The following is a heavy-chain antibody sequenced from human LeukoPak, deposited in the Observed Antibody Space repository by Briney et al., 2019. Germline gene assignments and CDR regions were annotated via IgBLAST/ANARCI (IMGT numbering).Heavy chain of an antibody. CDR3: ATLRGCSSRSWVRTKAFDY. CDR1: GYTLTELS. CDR2: FDPEDGET. D-gene: IGHD6-19*01. V-gene: IGHV1-24*01. J-gene: IGHJ4*02. Sequence: ASVKVSCKVSGYTLTELSMHWVRQAPGKGLEWMGGFDPEDGETIYAQKFQGRVTMTEDTSTDTAYMELSSLRSEDTAVYYCATLRGCSSRSWVRTKAFDYWGQGTLVTVSS.